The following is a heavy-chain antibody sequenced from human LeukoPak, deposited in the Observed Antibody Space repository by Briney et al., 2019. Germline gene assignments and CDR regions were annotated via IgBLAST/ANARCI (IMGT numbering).Heavy chain of an antibody. CDR3: TRVMYANFDY. V-gene: IGHV3-21*01. Sequence: GGSLRLSCAASGFSFTSYSMNWVRQSPGKGLEWVASISGRATYTYYTDSVKGRFTVSRDNANNSVYLQMNSVRAEDTAVYHCTRVMYANFDYWGQGTPVTVSS. J-gene: IGHJ4*02. D-gene: IGHD2-8*01. CDR2: ISGRATYT. CDR1: GFSFTSYS.